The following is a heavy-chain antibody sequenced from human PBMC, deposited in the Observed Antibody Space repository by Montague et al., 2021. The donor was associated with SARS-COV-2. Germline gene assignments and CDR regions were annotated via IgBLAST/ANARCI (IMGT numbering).Heavy chain of an antibody. Sequence: SLRLSCAASGFTFSSYAMSLVLQAPGQGLDWVLAISGSGGSTYYXXSLNGRFTISRDNSKNTLYLQMNSLRAEDTAVYCCAKASWIQLWFRTPYFDYWGQGTLVTVSS. CDR3: AKASWIQLWFRTPYFDY. V-gene: IGHV3-23*01. CDR1: GFTFSSYA. J-gene: IGHJ4*02. CDR2: ISGSGGST. D-gene: IGHD5-18*01.